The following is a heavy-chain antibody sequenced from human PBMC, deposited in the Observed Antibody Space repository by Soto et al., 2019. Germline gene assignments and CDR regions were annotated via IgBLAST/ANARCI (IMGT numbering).Heavy chain of an antibody. Sequence: QVQLVESGGGVVQPGRSLRLSCAASGFTFSSYGMHWVRQAPGKGLEWVAVISYDGSNKYYADSVKGRFTISRDNSKNTLYLQMNSLRAEDTAVYYCAKDGDSDSSSGYFSRGQSMDVWGQGTTVTVSS. V-gene: IGHV3-30*18. CDR2: ISYDGSNK. J-gene: IGHJ6*02. D-gene: IGHD6-13*01. CDR1: GFTFSSYG. CDR3: AKDGDSDSSSGYFSRGQSMDV.